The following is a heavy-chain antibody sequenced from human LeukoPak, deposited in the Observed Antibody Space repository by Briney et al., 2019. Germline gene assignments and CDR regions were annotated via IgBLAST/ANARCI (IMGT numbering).Heavy chain of an antibody. D-gene: IGHD5-12*01. Sequence: SETLSLTCAVYGGSFSDYYWSWIRQPPGKGLEWIGDINHSANMRYNPSLKSRVSFSVDTSKSQFSLKLSSVTAADTAIYYCVYVGLTATIREDCWGQGTLVTVSS. V-gene: IGHV4-34*01. CDR3: VYVGLTATIREDC. J-gene: IGHJ4*02. CDR1: GGSFSDYY. CDR2: INHSANM.